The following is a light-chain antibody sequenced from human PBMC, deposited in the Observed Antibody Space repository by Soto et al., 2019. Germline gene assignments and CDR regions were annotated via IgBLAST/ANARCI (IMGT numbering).Light chain of an antibody. CDR1: SSDVGGYNY. Sequence: QSVLTQPPSASGSPGQSVTISCTGTSSDVGGYNYVAWYQQHPGKAPKVLIYEVSKRPSGVPDRFSGSKSGNTASLTVSGLQTGDEADYYCCSYAGGNTWVFGGGTKVTVL. CDR3: CSYAGGNTWV. V-gene: IGLV2-8*01. J-gene: IGLJ3*02. CDR2: EVS.